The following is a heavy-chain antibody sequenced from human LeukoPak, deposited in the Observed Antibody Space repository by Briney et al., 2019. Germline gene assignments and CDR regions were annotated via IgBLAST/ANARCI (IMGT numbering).Heavy chain of an antibody. Sequence: GGSLRLSCAASGFTFSSYAMHWVRQAPGKGLEWVAVISSDGSHKYNADSVKGRFTISRDNSKNTLYLQMSSLRAEDTAVYYCARGIGGDYVPLGYWGQGTLVTVSS. CDR1: GFTFSSYA. D-gene: IGHD4-17*01. CDR2: ISSDGSHK. J-gene: IGHJ4*02. CDR3: ARGIGGDYVPLGY. V-gene: IGHV3-30*04.